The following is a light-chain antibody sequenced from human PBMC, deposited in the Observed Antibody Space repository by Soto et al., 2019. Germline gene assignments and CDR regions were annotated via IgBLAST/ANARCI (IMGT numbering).Light chain of an antibody. J-gene: IGLJ7*01. CDR3: SSYTTTSTAV. CDR1: SSDIGAYNY. Sequence: QSALTQPASVSGSPGQSITISCTGTSSDIGAYNYVSWYQQYPGKAPKLMIYEVSNRPSGVSNRFSGSKSGNTASLTISVLQAEDEADYYCSSYTTTSTAVFGGGTQLTVL. V-gene: IGLV2-14*01. CDR2: EVS.